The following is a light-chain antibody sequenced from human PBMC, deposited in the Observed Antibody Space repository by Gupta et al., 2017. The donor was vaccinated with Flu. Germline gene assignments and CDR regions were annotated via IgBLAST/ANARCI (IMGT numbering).Light chain of an antibody. CDR2: LGS. CDR3: IQFPQTAGT. Sequence: IVLTQSPLSLPVTPGEPASISCRSSQSLLHSDGYNYLDWYLQKPGQSPQLLIYLGSNRASGVPDRFSGTGSGTDFTLKISIVKAEDSRVSYCIQFPQTAGTFGSGAK. V-gene: IGKV2-28*01. CDR1: QSLLHSDGYNY. J-gene: IGKJ1*01.